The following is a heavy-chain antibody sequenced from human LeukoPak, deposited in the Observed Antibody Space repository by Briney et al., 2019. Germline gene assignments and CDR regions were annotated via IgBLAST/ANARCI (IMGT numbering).Heavy chain of an antibody. Sequence: ASVEVSCKASGYTFTGYYMHWVRQAPGQGLEWMGWINPNSGGTNYAQKFQGRVTMTRDTSISTAYLELSRLTSDDTAVYYCARDYSGYADGGIDYWGQGTLVTVSS. CDR2: INPNSGGT. J-gene: IGHJ4*02. V-gene: IGHV1-2*02. CDR3: ARDYSGYADGGIDY. CDR1: GYTFTGYY. D-gene: IGHD5-12*01.